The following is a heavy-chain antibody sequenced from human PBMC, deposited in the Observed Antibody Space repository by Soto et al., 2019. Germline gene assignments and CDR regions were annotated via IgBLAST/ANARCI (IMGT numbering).Heavy chain of an antibody. CDR1: VGSISSGGYY. CDR3: ARGQNYYGSGSSPGSLDS. CDR2: IYYSGST. Sequence: ASETLSLTCTVSVGSISSGGYYWSWIRQHSGKGLEWIGYIYYSGSTYYNPSLKSRVTISVDTSKNQFSLKLSSATAADTAVYYCARGQNYYGSGSSPGSLDSWGQGTLVTVSS. D-gene: IGHD3-10*01. V-gene: IGHV4-31*03. J-gene: IGHJ4*02.